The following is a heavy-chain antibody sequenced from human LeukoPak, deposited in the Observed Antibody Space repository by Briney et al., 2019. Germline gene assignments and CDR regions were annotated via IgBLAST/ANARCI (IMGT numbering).Heavy chain of an antibody. V-gene: IGHV3-23*01. CDR3: AKDRDYDSSGYPYYFDY. CDR2: ISGSGGST. Sequence: GGSVRLSCAASGFTFSSYAMSWVRQAPGKGLEWVSAISGSGGSTYYADSVKGRFTISRDNSKNTLYLQMNSLRAEDTAVYYCAKDRDYDSSGYPYYFDYWGQGTLVTVSS. D-gene: IGHD3-22*01. CDR1: GFTFSSYA. J-gene: IGHJ4*02.